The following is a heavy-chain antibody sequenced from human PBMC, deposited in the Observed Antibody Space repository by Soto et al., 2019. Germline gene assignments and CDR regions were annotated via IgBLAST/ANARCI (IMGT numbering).Heavy chain of an antibody. J-gene: IGHJ3*02. D-gene: IGHD2-2*01. CDR2: IKQDGSEK. CDR3: AREVPIVVVPAASAFDI. Sequence: GGSLRLSCAASGFTFSSYWMSWVRQAPGKGLEWVANIKQDGSEKYYVDSVKGRFTISRDNAKNSLYLQMNSLRAEDTAVYYCAREVPIVVVPAASAFDIWGQGTMVTVSS. CDR1: GFTFSSYW. V-gene: IGHV3-7*01.